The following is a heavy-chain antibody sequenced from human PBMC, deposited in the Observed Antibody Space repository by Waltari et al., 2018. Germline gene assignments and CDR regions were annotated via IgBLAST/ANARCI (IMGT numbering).Heavy chain of an antibody. V-gene: IGHV3-74*01. Sequence: EVQLVESGGGLVPPGGSLMLSCAACGFTFSSYGMHWVRQAPGKGLVWVSRINSDGRIITYADSAKGRFTISRDNAKNTLHLQMNSLRADDTAVYYCVRGMGDGYWGRGSLVTVDS. CDR2: INSDGRII. CDR3: VRGMGDGY. D-gene: IGHD1-26*01. CDR1: GFTFSSYG. J-gene: IGHJ4*02.